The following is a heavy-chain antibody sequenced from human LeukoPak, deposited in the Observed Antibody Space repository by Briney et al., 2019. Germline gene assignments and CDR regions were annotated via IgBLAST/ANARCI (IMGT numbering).Heavy chain of an antibody. CDR3: ARTYDYIWGSFRSHSFDS. CDR2: AYYSGLT. V-gene: IGHV4-39*01. Sequence: SETLSLTCSVSRDSVSRSSYYWGWIRQPPGKGLEWLGSAYYSGLTYYNSSLKSRVTISVDASKNQFSLKLSSVTAADTGVYYCARTYDYIWGSFRSHSFDSWGQGTLVTVSS. CDR1: RDSVSRSSYY. D-gene: IGHD3-16*02. J-gene: IGHJ4*02.